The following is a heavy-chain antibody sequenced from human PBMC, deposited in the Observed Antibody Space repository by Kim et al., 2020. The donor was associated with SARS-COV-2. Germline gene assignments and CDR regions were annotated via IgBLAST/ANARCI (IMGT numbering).Heavy chain of an antibody. CDR1: GFTFSSYA. Sequence: GGSLRLSCAASGFTFSSYAMHWVRQAPGKGLEWVAVISYDGSNKYYADSVKGRFTISRDNSKNTLYLQMNSLRAEDTAVYYCARAPRGLPYYYYGMDVWGQGTTVTVSS. J-gene: IGHJ6*02. D-gene: IGHD2-15*01. V-gene: IGHV3-30-3*01. CDR3: ARAPRGLPYYYYGMDV. CDR2: ISYDGSNK.